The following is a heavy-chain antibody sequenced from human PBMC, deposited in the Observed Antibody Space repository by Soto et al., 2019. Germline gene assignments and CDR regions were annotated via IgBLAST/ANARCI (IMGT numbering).Heavy chain of an antibody. Sequence: ASETLSLTCTVSGGSVSSGSYYWSWIRQPPGKGLEWIGYIYYSGSTNYNPSLKSRVTISVDTSKNQFSLKLSSVTAADTAVYYCAREFASYDFWSGYLGDYYYYGMDVWGQGTTVTVSS. V-gene: IGHV4-61*01. CDR2: IYYSGST. D-gene: IGHD3-3*01. J-gene: IGHJ6*02. CDR3: AREFASYDFWSGYLGDYYYYGMDV. CDR1: GGSVSSGSYY.